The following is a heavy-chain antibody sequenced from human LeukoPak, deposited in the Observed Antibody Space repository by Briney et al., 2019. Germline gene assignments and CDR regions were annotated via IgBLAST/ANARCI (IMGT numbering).Heavy chain of an antibody. CDR3: ARERQVAVLDALDF. J-gene: IGHJ3*01. D-gene: IGHD2-15*01. CDR2: IGTTGDT. CDR1: GFTFSTYD. V-gene: IGHV3-13*04. Sequence: GGSLRLSCAASGFTFSTYDMHWVRQTTEKGLEWVSAIGTTGDTYYSVSVKGRFTISRENAKNSLYLQMNSLGAGDTAVHYCARERQVAVLDALDFWGQGTMVTVSS.